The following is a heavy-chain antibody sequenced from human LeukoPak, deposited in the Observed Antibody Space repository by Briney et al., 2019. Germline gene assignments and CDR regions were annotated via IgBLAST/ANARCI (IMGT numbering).Heavy chain of an antibody. Sequence: SVKVSCKASGGTFSSYAISWVRQAPGQGLEWMGRIIPILGIANYAQKFQGRVTITADKSASTAYMELSSLRSEDTAVYYCARPLGVDTAMKNYYYYGMDVWGQGTTVTVSS. J-gene: IGHJ6*02. D-gene: IGHD5-18*01. CDR2: IIPILGIA. V-gene: IGHV1-69*04. CDR1: GGTFSSYA. CDR3: ARPLGVDTAMKNYYYYGMDV.